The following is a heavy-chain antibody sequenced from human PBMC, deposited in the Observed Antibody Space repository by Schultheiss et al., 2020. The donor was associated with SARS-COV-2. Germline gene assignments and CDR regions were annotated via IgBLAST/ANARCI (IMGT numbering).Heavy chain of an antibody. D-gene: IGHD3-22*01. CDR1: GGSISSYY. CDR3: ARDALDYYDSSGYYFDY. V-gene: IGHV4-59*12. CDR2: IYYSGST. J-gene: IGHJ4*02. Sequence: ETLSLTCTVSGGSISSYYWSWIRQPPGKGLEWIGYIYYSGSTNYNPSLKSRVTISVDTSKNQFSLKLSSVTAADTAVYYCARDALDYYDSSGYYFDYWGQGTLVTGSS.